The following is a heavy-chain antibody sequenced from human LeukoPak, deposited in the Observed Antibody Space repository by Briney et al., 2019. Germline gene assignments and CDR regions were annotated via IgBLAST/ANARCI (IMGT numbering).Heavy chain of an antibody. Sequence: GSLLLSCAASGFPFSSYAMSWVRPAPGKGLEWVSAISGSGGSTYYGDSVKGRFTISRDNSKNTLYLQMNSLRAEDTAVYYCAKDLAVQDRGVIYDYWGQGTLVTVSS. CDR1: GFPFSSYA. V-gene: IGHV3-23*01. CDR3: AKDLAVQDRGVIYDY. J-gene: IGHJ4*02. D-gene: IGHD1-1*01. CDR2: ISGSGGST.